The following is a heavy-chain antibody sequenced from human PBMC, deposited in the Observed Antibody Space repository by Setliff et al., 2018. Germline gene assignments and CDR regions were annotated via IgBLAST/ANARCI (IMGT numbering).Heavy chain of an antibody. Sequence: SETLSLTCAVYGGSFSGYYWSWIRQPPGKGLEWIGEINHSGSTNYNPSLKSRVTISVDTSKNQLSLKLSSVTAADTAVYYCARGRSNFWGYYFDYWGQGTLVTVSS. J-gene: IGHJ4*02. D-gene: IGHD3-3*01. V-gene: IGHV4-34*01. CDR2: INHSGST. CDR1: GGSFSGYY. CDR3: ARGRSNFWGYYFDY.